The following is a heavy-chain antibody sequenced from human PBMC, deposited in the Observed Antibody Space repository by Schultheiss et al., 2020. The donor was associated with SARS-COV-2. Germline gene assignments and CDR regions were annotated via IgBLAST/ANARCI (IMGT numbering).Heavy chain of an antibody. CDR2: ISSNGGST. CDR3: ARGEGDY. V-gene: IGHV3-64*04. D-gene: IGHD1-26*01. J-gene: IGHJ4*02. Sequence: GGSLRLSCAASGFTFSSYSMNWVRQAPGKGLEYVSAISSNGGSTYYADSVKGRFTISRDNAKNSLYLQMNSLRAEDTAVYYCARGEGDYWGQGTLVTVSS. CDR1: GFTFSSYS.